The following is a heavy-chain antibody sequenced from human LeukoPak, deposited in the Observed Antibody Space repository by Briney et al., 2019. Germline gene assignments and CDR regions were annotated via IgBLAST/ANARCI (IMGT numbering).Heavy chain of an antibody. D-gene: IGHD5-12*01. CDR1: GSTFSDYY. CDR2: ISSSGSNI. V-gene: IGHV3-11*04. CDR3: ARGPSGYHNT. Sequence: GGSLRLSCAASGSTFSDYYMNWIRQAPGKGLEWISYISSSGSNIYYADSVKGRFTISRDNAKNSLSLQMNSLRAEDTAVYYCARGPSGYHNTGGQGTLVTVSS. J-gene: IGHJ4*02.